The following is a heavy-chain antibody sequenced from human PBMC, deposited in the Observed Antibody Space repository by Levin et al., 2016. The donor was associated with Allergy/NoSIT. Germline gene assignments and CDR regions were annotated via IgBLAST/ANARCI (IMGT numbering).Heavy chain of an antibody. CDR2: ISAYNGNT. CDR3: ARDGKAARQGEV. J-gene: IGHJ4*02. Sequence: WVRQAPGQGLEWMGWISAYNGNTNYAQKLQGRVTMTTDTSTSTAYMELRSLRSDDTAVYYCARDGKAARQGEVWGQGTLVTVSS. D-gene: IGHD6-6*01. V-gene: IGHV1-18*01.